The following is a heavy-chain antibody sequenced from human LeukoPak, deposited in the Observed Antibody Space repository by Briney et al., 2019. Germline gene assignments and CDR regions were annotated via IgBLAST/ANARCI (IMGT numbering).Heavy chain of an antibody. Sequence: ASVKVSCKASGGTFSSYAISWVRQAPGQGLEWMGRITPIFGIANYAQKFQGRVTITADKSTSTAYMELSSLRSEDTAVYYCARGKYYYDSSGYLDYWGQGTLVTVSS. D-gene: IGHD3-22*01. CDR2: ITPIFGIA. J-gene: IGHJ4*02. V-gene: IGHV1-69*04. CDR1: GGTFSSYA. CDR3: ARGKYYYDSSGYLDY.